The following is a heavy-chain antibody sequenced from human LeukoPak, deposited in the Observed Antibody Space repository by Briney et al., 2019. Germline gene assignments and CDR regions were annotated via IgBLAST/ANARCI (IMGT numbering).Heavy chain of an antibody. CDR3: AKGEFYGGNSLLPEIFDY. V-gene: IGHV3-48*03. J-gene: IGHJ4*02. CDR1: GFTFSSYE. Sequence: GGSLRLSCAASGFTFSSYEMNWVRQAPGKGLEWVSYISSSGSTIYYADSVKGRFTISRDNAKNSLYLQMNSLRAEDTAVYYCAKGEFYGGNSLLPEIFDYWGQGTLVTVSS. CDR2: ISSSGSTI. D-gene: IGHD4-23*01.